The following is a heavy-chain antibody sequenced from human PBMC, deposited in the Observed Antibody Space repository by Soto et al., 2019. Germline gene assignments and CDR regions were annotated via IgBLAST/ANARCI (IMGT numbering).Heavy chain of an antibody. CDR3: AKDVSWGQSDY. D-gene: IGHD3-16*01. V-gene: IGHV3-74*01. CDR1: GFRFSSYW. CDR2: INLDGTTT. J-gene: IGHJ4*02. Sequence: GGSLRLSCAASGFRFSSYWMHWFRQAPGKGPVWVSQINLDGTTTNYADSVKGRFTISRDNAENTLYLHMNSLRAEDTAVYYCAKDVSWGQSDYWGQGTQVTVSS.